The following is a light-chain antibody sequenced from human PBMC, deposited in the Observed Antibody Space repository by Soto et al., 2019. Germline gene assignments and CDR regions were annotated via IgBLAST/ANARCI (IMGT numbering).Light chain of an antibody. Sequence: EVVMMQSPATLSVSRGERVTLSCRASQSVRSNLAWYQQKPGQSPRLLIYGASTRATGIPARFSGSGSGTEFTLTISSLKSEDSAVYYCQQYNNWPPITLGQGTRMEIK. CDR1: QSVRSN. CDR2: GAS. V-gene: IGKV3-15*01. J-gene: IGKJ5*01. CDR3: QQYNNWPPIT.